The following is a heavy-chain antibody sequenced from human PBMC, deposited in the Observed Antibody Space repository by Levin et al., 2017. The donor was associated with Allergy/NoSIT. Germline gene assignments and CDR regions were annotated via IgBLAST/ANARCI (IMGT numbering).Heavy chain of an antibody. Sequence: LSLTCAASGFTFSSSWMHWVRQAPGKGLVWVSRINSDGSSTSYADSVKGRFTIPRDNAKNTLYLQMNSLRAEDTAVYYCARDHPVYDSSGCYYYGMDVWGQGTTVTVSS. D-gene: IGHD3-22*01. J-gene: IGHJ6*02. V-gene: IGHV3-74*01. CDR1: GFTFSSSW. CDR2: INSDGSST. CDR3: ARDHPVYDSSGCYYYGMDV.